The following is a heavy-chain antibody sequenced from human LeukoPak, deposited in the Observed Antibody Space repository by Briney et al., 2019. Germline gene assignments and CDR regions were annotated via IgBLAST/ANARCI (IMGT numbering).Heavy chain of an antibody. J-gene: IGHJ6*03. V-gene: IGHV4-38-2*02. CDR3: ARETSQKGAHYMDV. Sequence: PSETLSLTCTVSGYSISSGYYWGWIRQPPGKGLEWIGSIYHSGSTYYNPSLKSRVTISVDTSKNQFSLKLSSVTAADTAVYYCARETSQKGAHYMDVWGKGTTVTISS. CDR2: IYHSGST. CDR1: GYSISSGYY. D-gene: IGHD3-16*01.